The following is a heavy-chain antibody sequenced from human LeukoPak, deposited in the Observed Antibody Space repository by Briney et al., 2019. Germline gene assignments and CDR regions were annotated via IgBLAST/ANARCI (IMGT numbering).Heavy chain of an antibody. CDR3: ARGTRSRSPRVDY. J-gene: IGHJ4*02. CDR1: GGSFSGYY. CDR2: INHSGST. V-gene: IGHV4-34*01. D-gene: IGHD6-6*01. Sequence: PSETLSLTCAVYGGSFSGYYWSWIRQPPGKGLEWIGEINHSGSTNYNPSLKSRVTISVDTSKNQFSLKLSSVTAADTAVYYCARGTRSRSPRVDYWGRGTLENVS.